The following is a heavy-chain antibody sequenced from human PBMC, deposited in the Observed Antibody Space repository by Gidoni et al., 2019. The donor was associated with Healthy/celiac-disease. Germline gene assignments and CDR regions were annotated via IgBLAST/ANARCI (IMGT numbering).Heavy chain of an antibody. J-gene: IGHJ4*02. Sequence: EVQLLESGGGLVQPGGSLRLSCAASGFTFSSYAMSWVRQAPGKGLEWVSAISGSGGSTYYADSVKGRFTSSRDNSKNTLYLKMNSLRAEDTAVYYCAKGSSAMVRGDLDYWGQGTLVTVSS. CDR3: AKGSSAMVRGDLDY. CDR1: GFTFSSYA. CDR2: ISGSGGST. V-gene: IGHV3-23*01. D-gene: IGHD3-10*01.